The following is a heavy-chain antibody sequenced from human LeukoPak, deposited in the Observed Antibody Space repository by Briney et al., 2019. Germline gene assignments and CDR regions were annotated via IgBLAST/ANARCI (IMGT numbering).Heavy chain of an antibody. CDR1: GFTFDDYG. J-gene: IGHJ6*03. V-gene: IGHV3-20*01. CDR3: ARDHKYCSSASCSYYMDV. D-gene: IGHD2-2*01. CDR2: INWNGGST. Sequence: AGGSLRLSCAASGFTFDDYGMSWVRQAPGKGLEWVSGINWNGGSTRYADSVKGRFTISRDNAKNSLYLQMNSLRAEDTALYHCARDHKYCSSASCSYYMDVWGKGTTVTVSS.